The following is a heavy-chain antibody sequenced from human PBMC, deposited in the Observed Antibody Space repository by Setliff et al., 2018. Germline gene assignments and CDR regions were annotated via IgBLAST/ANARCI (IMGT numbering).Heavy chain of an antibody. CDR1: GFTFSRYW. V-gene: IGHV3-7*01. J-gene: IGHJ5*02. CDR2: IKQDGSEK. Sequence: LRLSCAASGFTFSRYWMSWVRQAPGKGLEWVANIKQDGSEKYYVDSVKGRFTISRDNAKNSLYLQMNSLRAEDTAVYYCAREGDTVNWFDPWGQGTLVTVSS. CDR3: AREGDTVNWFDP. D-gene: IGHD4-4*01.